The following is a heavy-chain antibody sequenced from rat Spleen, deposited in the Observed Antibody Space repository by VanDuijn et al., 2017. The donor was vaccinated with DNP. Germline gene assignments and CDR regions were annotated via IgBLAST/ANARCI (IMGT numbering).Heavy chain of an antibody. CDR2: IGSAAYAP. J-gene: IGHJ3*01. Sequence: EVQLVESGGGLVQPGRSLKLSCAASGFTFSAYYMAWVRQAPAKGLEWVAYIGSAAYAPYYGDSVKGRFTISRDGAKNTQYLQMDSLRSEDTATYYCARHEDYSSYIYGFAYWGQGTLVTVSS. V-gene: IGHV5S13*01. CDR1: GFTFSAYY. D-gene: IGHD1-2*01. CDR3: ARHEDYSSYIYGFAY.